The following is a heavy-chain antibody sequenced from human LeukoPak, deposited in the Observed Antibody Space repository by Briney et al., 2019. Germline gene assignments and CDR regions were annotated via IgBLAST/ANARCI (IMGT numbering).Heavy chain of an antibody. Sequence: GGSLRLSCSASGFTFSSYAMHWVRQAPGKGLEYVSAISSSGGSTYYADSVKGRFIISRDNSKNTLSLQMSSLRAEDTAVYYCVKGRGYTGYDASLLDYWGQGTLVTVSS. CDR2: ISSSGGST. J-gene: IGHJ4*02. V-gene: IGHV3-64D*09. CDR1: GFTFSSYA. CDR3: VKGRGYTGYDASLLDY. D-gene: IGHD5-12*01.